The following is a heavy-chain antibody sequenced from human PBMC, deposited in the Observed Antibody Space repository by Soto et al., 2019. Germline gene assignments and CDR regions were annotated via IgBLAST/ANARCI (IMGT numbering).Heavy chain of an antibody. V-gene: IGHV3-23*01. CDR1: GFTFSSYA. CDR2: ISGSGGST. CDR3: AKGSRYGSGSQTLNWFYP. Sequence: GGSLRLSCAASGFTFSSYAMSWVRQAPGKGLEWVSAISGSGGSTYYADSVKGRFTISRDNSKNTLYLQMNSLRAKDTAVYYCAKGSRYGSGSQTLNWFYPWGQGTLVTVSS. D-gene: IGHD3-10*01. J-gene: IGHJ5*02.